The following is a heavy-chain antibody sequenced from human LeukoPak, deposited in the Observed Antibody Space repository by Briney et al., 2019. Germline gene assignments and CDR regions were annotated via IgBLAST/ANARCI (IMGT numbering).Heavy chain of an antibody. CDR3: ARAARGSSWYFGY. CDR1: GFTFSIYW. D-gene: IGHD6-13*01. CDR2: IKQDGSEK. V-gene: IGHV3-7*01. Sequence: GGSLRLSCAASGFTFSIYWLIWVRQAPGKGLVGVANIKQDGSEKYYVDSVKGRFTIFRDNAKNSLYLQMNSLRAEDTAVYYCARAARGSSWYFGYWGQGTLVTVSS. J-gene: IGHJ4*02.